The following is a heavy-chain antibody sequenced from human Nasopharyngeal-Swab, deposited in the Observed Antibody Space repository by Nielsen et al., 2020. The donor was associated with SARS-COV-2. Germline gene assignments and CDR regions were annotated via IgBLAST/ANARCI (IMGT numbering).Heavy chain of an antibody. J-gene: IGHJ4*02. CDR3: AKLPGSSTQLADY. CDR2: ISYDGSNK. V-gene: IGHV3-30*18. D-gene: IGHD6-13*01. Sequence: GGSLRLSCAASGFTFSSYGVHWVRQAPDKGLEWVAVISYDGSNKYYADSVKGRFTISRDNSKNTLYLQMNSLRAEDTAVYYCAKLPGSSTQLADYWGQGTLVTVSS. CDR1: GFTFSSYG.